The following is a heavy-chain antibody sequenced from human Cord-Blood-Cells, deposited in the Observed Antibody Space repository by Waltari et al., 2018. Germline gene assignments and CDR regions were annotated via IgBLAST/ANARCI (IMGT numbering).Heavy chain of an antibody. CDR1: GFTFSGYA. Sequence: QVQLVVSGGGVVQPGRSLRLSCAAPGFTFSGYAMHWVRPAPGKGLEWVAVISYDGSNKYYADSVKGRFTISRDNSKNTLYLQMNSLRAEDTAVYYCARTADIVVVPAAIDYWGQGTLVTVSS. CDR3: ARTADIVVVPAAIDY. V-gene: IGHV3-30-3*01. CDR2: ISYDGSNK. J-gene: IGHJ4*02. D-gene: IGHD2-2*01.